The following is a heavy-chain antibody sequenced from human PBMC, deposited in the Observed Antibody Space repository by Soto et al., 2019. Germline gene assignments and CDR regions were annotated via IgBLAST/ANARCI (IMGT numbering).Heavy chain of an antibody. CDR3: ARVKCSGGSCYLDY. D-gene: IGHD2-15*01. CDR1: GYTFTGYY. Sequence: ASVKVPCKASGYTFTGYYMHWVRQAPGQGLEWMGWINPNSGGTNYAQKFQGRVTMTRDTSISTAYMELSRLRSDDTAVYYCARVKCSGGSCYLDYWGQGTLVTVSS. V-gene: IGHV1-2*02. J-gene: IGHJ4*02. CDR2: INPNSGGT.